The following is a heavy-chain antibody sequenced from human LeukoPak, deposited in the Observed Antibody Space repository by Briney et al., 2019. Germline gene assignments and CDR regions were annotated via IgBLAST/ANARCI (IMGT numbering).Heavy chain of an antibody. CDR3: ARERLGYYDRSGLDY. D-gene: IGHD3-22*01. J-gene: IGHJ4*02. CDR2: IYYSGST. CDR1: GGSISSYY. Sequence: PSETLSLTCTVSGGSISSYYWNWMRQPPGKGLEWIGYIYYSGSTNYNPSLKSRVTASVDTSKNQFSLKLSSVTAADTAVYYCARERLGYYDRSGLDYWGQETLVTVSS. V-gene: IGHV4-59*01.